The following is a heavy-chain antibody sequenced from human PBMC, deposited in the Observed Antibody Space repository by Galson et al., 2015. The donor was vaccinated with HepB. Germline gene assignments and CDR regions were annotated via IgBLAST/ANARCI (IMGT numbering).Heavy chain of an antibody. D-gene: IGHD3-10*01. J-gene: IGHJ4*02. CDR3: TTAGPTFREDFVKY. V-gene: IGHV3-15*01. Sequence: SLRLSCAASGFTVSNAWMSWVRQAPGKGLEWGGRIKSRIDGEKIDYAAPVKDRFTVSRDDSKNTLFLQMDSLKTVDTAVYYCTTAGPTFREDFVKYWGQGTLVTVPT. CDR1: GFTVSNAW. CDR2: IKSRIDGEKI.